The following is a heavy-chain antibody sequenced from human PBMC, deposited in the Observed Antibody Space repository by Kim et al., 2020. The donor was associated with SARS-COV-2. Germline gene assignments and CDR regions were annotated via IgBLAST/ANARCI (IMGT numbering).Heavy chain of an antibody. CDR1: GFTFSSYG. D-gene: IGHD5-12*01. V-gene: IGHV3-33*05. CDR3: ARDNYKGRYSGYDLLF. CDR2: ISYDGSNK. Sequence: GGSLRLSCAASGFTFSSYGMHWVRQAPGKGLEWVAVISYDGSNKYYADSVKRRFTISRDNSKNTLYLPMNSLRAEDTAVYYCARDNYKGRYSGYDLLFWGQGTLVTVSS. J-gene: IGHJ4*02.